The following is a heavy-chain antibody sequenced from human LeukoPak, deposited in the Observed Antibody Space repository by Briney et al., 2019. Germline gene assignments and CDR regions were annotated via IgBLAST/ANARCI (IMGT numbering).Heavy chain of an antibody. J-gene: IGHJ4*02. CDR1: GFTFSNYW. V-gene: IGHV3-7*05. D-gene: IGHD2/OR15-2a*01. Sequence: GGSLRLSCAAPGFTFSNYWMTWVRQVPGKGLEWVANIKEEGSDKSYVDSVKGRFTISRDNARNSLYLQMNSLRAEDTAVYYCTTVSTLAFDYWGRGTLVTVSS. CDR3: TTVSTLAFDY. CDR2: IKEEGSDK.